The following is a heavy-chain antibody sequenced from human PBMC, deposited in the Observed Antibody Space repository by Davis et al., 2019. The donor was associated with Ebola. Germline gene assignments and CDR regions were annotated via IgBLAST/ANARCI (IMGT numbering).Heavy chain of an antibody. V-gene: IGHV1-2*02. Sequence: ASVKVSCKASGYTFTGYYMHWVRQAPGQGLEWMGWINPNSGGTNYAQKFQGRVTMTRDTSISTAYMELSRLRSDDTAVYYCARSHPMVRGVIITDAFDIWGQGTMVTVSS. CDR3: ARSHPMVRGVIITDAFDI. D-gene: IGHD3-10*01. J-gene: IGHJ3*02. CDR2: INPNSGGT. CDR1: GYTFTGYY.